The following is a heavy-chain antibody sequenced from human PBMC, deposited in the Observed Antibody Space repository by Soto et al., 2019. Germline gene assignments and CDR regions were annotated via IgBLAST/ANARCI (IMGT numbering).Heavy chain of an antibody. V-gene: IGHV3-64D*06. CDR2: ISTNGDST. CDR1: GFTFSSYA. Sequence: GSLRLSCSASGFTFSSYAMHWVRQAPGKGLEYVSAISTNGDSTYYADSVKGRFTISRDNSKNTLYLQMSSLRAGDTAVYYCVKVDCTSTSCYQGHPDYWGQGTVVTVSS. J-gene: IGHJ4*02. D-gene: IGHD2-2*01. CDR3: VKVDCTSTSCYQGHPDY.